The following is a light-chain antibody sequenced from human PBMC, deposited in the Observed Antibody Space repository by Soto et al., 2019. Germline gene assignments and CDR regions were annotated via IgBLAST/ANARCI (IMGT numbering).Light chain of an antibody. CDR2: AAS. J-gene: IGKJ3*01. V-gene: IGKV1-12*01. CDR1: QGIKNW. Sequence: DIQITQSPSYVSASVGDRVTITCRASQGIKNWLAWYQQKPGKAPKLLIYAASNLQSGVPSRFSGSGSGTDFTLTINSLQPEDFATYYCQQDTSFPFTFGPGTKVDIK. CDR3: QQDTSFPFT.